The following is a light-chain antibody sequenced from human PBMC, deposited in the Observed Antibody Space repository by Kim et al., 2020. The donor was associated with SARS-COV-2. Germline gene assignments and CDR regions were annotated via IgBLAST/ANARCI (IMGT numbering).Light chain of an antibody. CDR3: QQRGYWPAT. V-gene: IGKV3-11*01. CDR1: QSVSSY. CDR2: DAS. J-gene: IGKJ3*01. Sequence: PGERATLSCRASQSVSSYLAWYQKKPDQAPRLLIYDASNRATGIPARFSGSGSGTDFTLTISSLEPEDFAVYYCQQRGYWPATFGPGTKVDIK.